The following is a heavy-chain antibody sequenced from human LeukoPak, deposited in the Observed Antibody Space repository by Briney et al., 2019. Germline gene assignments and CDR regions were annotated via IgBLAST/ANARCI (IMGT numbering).Heavy chain of an antibody. Sequence: GGSLRLSCAASGITFSRSWMSWVRQAPGKGLEWVAFIKEDGSEKYYVDSVKGRSTISRDNAENSLYLQMNSLRAEDTAVYYCARDRGGRTGLDDWGQGTLVTVSS. V-gene: IGHV3-7*04. CDR3: ARDRGGRTGLDD. D-gene: IGHD2-15*01. CDR2: IKEDGSEK. CDR1: GITFSRSW. J-gene: IGHJ4*02.